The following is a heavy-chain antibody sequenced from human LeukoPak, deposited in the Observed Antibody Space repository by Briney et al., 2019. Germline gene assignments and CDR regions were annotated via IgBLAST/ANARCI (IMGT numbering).Heavy chain of an antibody. J-gene: IGHJ4*02. CDR2: VSIYNDNT. CDR3: ARDYGAGSYGDY. V-gene: IGHV1-18*01. D-gene: IGHD3-10*01. Sequence: ASVKASCKASGGTFSSYAISWVRQAPGQGLEWMGWVSIYNDNTNYAQKFQGRVTMTTDTSTSTAYMELRSLRSDDTAVYYCARDYGAGSYGDYWGQGTLVTVSS. CDR1: GGTFSSYA.